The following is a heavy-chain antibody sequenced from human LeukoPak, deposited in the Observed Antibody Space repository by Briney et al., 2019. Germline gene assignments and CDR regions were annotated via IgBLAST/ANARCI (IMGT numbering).Heavy chain of an antibody. J-gene: IGHJ4*02. CDR1: GFPFSSAW. D-gene: IGHD1-26*01. CDR2: ITDDATT. CDR3: VRDRVGPDY. Sequence: GGSLRLSCAASGFPFSSAWMHWVRQAPGTGLVWVSRITDDATTTYADSVRGRFTISRDNAKNILYLQMNSLRAEDTAVYYCVRDRVGPDYWGQGTLVTVSS. V-gene: IGHV3-74*03.